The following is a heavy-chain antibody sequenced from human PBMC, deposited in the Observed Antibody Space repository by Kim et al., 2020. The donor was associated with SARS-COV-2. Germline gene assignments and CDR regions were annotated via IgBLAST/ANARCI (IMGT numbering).Heavy chain of an antibody. CDR2: IYPGDSDT. Sequence: GESLKISCKGSGYSFTSYWIGWVRQMPGKGLEWMGIIYPGDSDTRYSPSFQGQVTISADKSISTAYLQWSSLKASDTAMYYCARRYCSGGSCYSVLDYWGQGTLVTVSS. J-gene: IGHJ4*02. D-gene: IGHD2-15*01. CDR1: GYSFTSYW. CDR3: ARRYCSGGSCYSVLDY. V-gene: IGHV5-51*01.